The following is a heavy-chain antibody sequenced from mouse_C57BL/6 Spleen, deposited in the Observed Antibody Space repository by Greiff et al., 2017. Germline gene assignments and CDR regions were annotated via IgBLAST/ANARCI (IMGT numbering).Heavy chain of an antibody. CDR2: IYPGDGDT. D-gene: IGHD2-4*01. V-gene: IGHV1-82*01. J-gene: IGHJ4*01. CDR3: ARGGLRQDYYAMDY. Sequence: LQESGPELVKPGASVKISCKASGYAFSSSWMNWVKQRPGKGLEWIGRIYPGDGDTNYNGKFKGKATLTADKSSSTAYMQLSSLTSEDSAVYFCARGGLRQDYYAMDYWGQGTSVTVSS. CDR1: GYAFSSSW.